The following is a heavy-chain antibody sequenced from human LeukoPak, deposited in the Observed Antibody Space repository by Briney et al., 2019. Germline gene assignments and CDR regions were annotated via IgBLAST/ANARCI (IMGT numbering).Heavy chain of an antibody. D-gene: IGHD2-15*01. CDR3: ARREYCSGGSCYLFDY. J-gene: IGHJ4*02. Sequence: GESLKISCKGSGYSFTSYWIGWVRQMPGKGLECMGIIYPGDSDTRYSPSFQGQVTISADKSISTAYLQWSSLKASDTAMYYCARREYCSGGSCYLFDYWGQGTLVTVSS. CDR2: IYPGDSDT. V-gene: IGHV5-51*01. CDR1: GYSFTSYW.